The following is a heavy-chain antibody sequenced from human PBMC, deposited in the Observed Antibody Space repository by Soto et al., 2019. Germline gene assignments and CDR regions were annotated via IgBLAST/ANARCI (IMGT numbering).Heavy chain of an antibody. V-gene: IGHV3-23*01. CDR3: AKGLWFGELLAGNWFDP. CDR1: GFTFSSYA. D-gene: IGHD3-10*01. Sequence: EVQLLESGGGLVQPGGSLRLSCAASGFTFSSYAMSWVGQAPGKGLEWVSAISGSGGSTYYADSVKGRFTISRDNSKNTLYLQMNSLSAEDTAVYYCAKGLWFGELLAGNWFDPWGQGTLVTVSS. CDR2: ISGSGGST. J-gene: IGHJ5*02.